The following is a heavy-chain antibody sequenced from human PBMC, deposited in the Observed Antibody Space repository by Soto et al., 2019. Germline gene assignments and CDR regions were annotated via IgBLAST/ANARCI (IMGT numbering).Heavy chain of an antibody. Sequence: GASVKVSCKASGYTFTSYAMHWVRQAPGQRLEWVGWINAGNGNTKYSQKFQGRVTITRDTSASTAYMELSSLRSEDTAVYYCARLCRYCSGGSCMHDAFDIWGQGTMVTVSS. J-gene: IGHJ3*02. CDR1: GYTFTSYA. V-gene: IGHV1-3*01. D-gene: IGHD2-15*01. CDR2: INAGNGNT. CDR3: ARLCRYCSGGSCMHDAFDI.